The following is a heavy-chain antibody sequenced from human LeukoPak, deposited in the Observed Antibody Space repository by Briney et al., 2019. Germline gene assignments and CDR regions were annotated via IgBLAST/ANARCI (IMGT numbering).Heavy chain of an antibody. Sequence: SETLSLTCTVSGVSISSYYWSWIRQPPGKGLEWIGYIYYSGSTNYNPSLKSRVTISVDTSKNQFSLKLSSVTAADTAVYYCAREVAGGVFDYWGQGTLVTVSS. J-gene: IGHJ4*02. V-gene: IGHV4-59*01. CDR2: IYYSGST. CDR3: AREVAGGVFDY. CDR1: GVSISSYY. D-gene: IGHD3-3*01.